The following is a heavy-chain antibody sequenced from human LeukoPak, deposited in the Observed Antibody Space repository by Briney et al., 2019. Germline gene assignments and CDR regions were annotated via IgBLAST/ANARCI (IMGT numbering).Heavy chain of an antibody. CDR3: AKDLSYGSNWFDP. Sequence: GRSLRLSCAASGFTFSSHRMHWVRQAPGKGLEWVALIWYDGSKKYYADSVKGRFTISRDDSKNTLYLQMNSLRAEDTAMYYCAKDLSYGSNWFDPWGQGTLVTVSS. D-gene: IGHD5-18*01. CDR2: IWYDGSKK. V-gene: IGHV3-33*06. J-gene: IGHJ5*02. CDR1: GFTFSSHR.